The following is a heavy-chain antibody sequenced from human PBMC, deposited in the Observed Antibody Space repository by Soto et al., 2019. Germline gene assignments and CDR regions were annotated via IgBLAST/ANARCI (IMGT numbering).Heavy chain of an antibody. CDR3: ARGPGGFGDFSLDY. CDR1: GGSISQYY. V-gene: IGHV4-4*07. D-gene: IGHD3-10*01. J-gene: IGHJ4*02. Sequence: ETLSLTCGVSGGSISQYYWSWIRQPAGKGLEWIGRIYSGGSTNYNPSLESRVTMSVDTSKNQFSLKLSSVTAADTAVYYCARGPGGFGDFSLDYWGQGTLVTVSS. CDR2: IYSGGST.